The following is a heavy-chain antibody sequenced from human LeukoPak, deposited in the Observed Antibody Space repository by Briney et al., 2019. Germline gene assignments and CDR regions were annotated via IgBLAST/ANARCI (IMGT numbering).Heavy chain of an antibody. D-gene: IGHD3-22*01. CDR1: GGTFSSYA. J-gene: IGHJ5*02. V-gene: IGHV1-69*04. CDR2: IIPILGIA. CDR3: ARERYYDSSGYYYDNWFDP. Sequence: ASVKVSCKASGGTFSSYAISWVRQAPRQGLEWMGRIIPILGIANYAQKFQGRVTITADKSTSTAYMELSSLRSEDTAVYYCARERYYDSSGYYYDNWFDPWGQGTLVTVSS.